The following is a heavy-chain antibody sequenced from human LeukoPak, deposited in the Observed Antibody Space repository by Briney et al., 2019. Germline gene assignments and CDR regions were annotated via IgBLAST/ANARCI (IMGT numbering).Heavy chain of an antibody. CDR1: GYTFTSYD. J-gene: IGHJ6*02. V-gene: IGHV1-8*01. CDR3: ARGDFIAVAGTDYYYGMDV. Sequence: ASVKVSCKASGYTFTSYDINLVRQATGQGLEWMGWMNPSSGNTGYAQKFQGRVTMTRNTSISTAYMELSSLRSEDTAVYYCARGDFIAVAGTDYYYGMDVWGQRTTVTASS. CDR2: MNPSSGNT. D-gene: IGHD6-19*01.